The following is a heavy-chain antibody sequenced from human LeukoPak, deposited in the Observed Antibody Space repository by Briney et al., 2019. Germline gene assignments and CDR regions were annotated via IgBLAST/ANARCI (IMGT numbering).Heavy chain of an antibody. CDR1: GYTFTSYG. J-gene: IGHJ6*02. CDR2: ISAYNGNT. D-gene: IGHD3-22*01. CDR3: ARDGSDSSGYYYVHYGMDV. Sequence: ASVKVSCNASGYTFTSYGISWVRRAPGQGLEWMGWISAYNGNTNYAQKLQGRVTMTTDTSTSTAYMELRSLRSDDTAVYYCARDGSDSSGYYYVHYGMDVWGQGTTVTVSS. V-gene: IGHV1-18*01.